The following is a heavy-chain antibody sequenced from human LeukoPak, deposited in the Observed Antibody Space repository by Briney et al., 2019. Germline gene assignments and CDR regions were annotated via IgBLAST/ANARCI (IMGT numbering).Heavy chain of an antibody. Sequence: SETLSLTCAVYGGSFSGYYWSWIRQPPGKGLEWIGEINHSGSTNYNPSLKSRVTISVDTSKNQFSLKLSSVTAADTAVYYCARGLRAAALGCWGQGTLVTVSS. D-gene: IGHD6-13*01. CDR1: GGSFSGYY. V-gene: IGHV4-34*01. CDR2: INHSGST. J-gene: IGHJ4*02. CDR3: ARGLRAAALGC.